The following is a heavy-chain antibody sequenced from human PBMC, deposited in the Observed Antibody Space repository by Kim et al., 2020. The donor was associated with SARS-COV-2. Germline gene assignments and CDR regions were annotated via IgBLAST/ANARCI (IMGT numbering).Heavy chain of an antibody. Sequence: YYNPSLKSRVTISVDTSKNQFSLKLSSVTAADTAVYYCARQGGSGLFFDYWGQGTLVTVSS. V-gene: IGHV4-39*01. J-gene: IGHJ4*02. D-gene: IGHD3-10*01. CDR3: ARQGGSGLFFDY.